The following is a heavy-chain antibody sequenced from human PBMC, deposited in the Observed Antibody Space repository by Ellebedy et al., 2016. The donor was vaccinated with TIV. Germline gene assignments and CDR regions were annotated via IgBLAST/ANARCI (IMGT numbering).Heavy chain of an antibody. CDR3: ATGSGWSQDYFDN. CDR2: ISGTGGST. CDR1: GFTFSSYA. Sequence: GESLKISXAASGFTFSSYAMSWVRQAPGKGLEWVSAISGTGGSTYSTDSVKGRFTISRDNSKNTLYLQMNSLRAEDTAVYYCATGSGWSQDYFDNWGQGTLVTVSS. J-gene: IGHJ4*02. D-gene: IGHD6-19*01. V-gene: IGHV3-23*01.